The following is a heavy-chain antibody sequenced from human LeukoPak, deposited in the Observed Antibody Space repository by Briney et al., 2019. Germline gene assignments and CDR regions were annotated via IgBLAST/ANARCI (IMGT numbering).Heavy chain of an antibody. V-gene: IGHV4-34*01. CDR2: INHSGST. CDR1: GGSFSSYY. D-gene: IGHD3-9*01. Sequence: SETLSLTCAVYGGSFSSYYWSWIRQPPGKGLEWIGEINHSGSTNYNPSLKSRVTISVDTSKNQFSLKLSSVTAADTAVYYCARESGGEYYDILTGYYSNPFDYWGQGTLVTVSS. CDR3: ARESGGEYYDILTGYYSNPFDY. J-gene: IGHJ4*02.